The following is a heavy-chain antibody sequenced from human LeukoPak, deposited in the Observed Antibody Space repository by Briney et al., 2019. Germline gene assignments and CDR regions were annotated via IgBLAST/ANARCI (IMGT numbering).Heavy chain of an antibody. D-gene: IGHD3-22*01. V-gene: IGHV4-31*03. J-gene: IGHJ3*02. CDR1: GGSISSGGYY. CDR3: ARETSYYDSSGYCLGGAFDI. CDR2: IYYSGST. Sequence: PSETLSLTCTVSGGSISSGGYYWSWIRQHPGKGLEWFGYIYYSGSTCYNPSLKSRVTISVDTSKNQFSLKLSSVTAVDTAVYYCARETSYYDSSGYCLGGAFDIWGQGTMVTVSS.